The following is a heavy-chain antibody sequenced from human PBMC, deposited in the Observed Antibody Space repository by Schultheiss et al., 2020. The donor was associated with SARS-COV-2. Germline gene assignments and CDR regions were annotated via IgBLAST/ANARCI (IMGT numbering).Heavy chain of an antibody. CDR3: ARDRVLGYDFPVDV. CDR2: INGGNGNT. D-gene: IGHD3-3*01. CDR1: GYTFTSFA. J-gene: IGHJ6*02. V-gene: IGHV1-3*01. Sequence: ASVKVSCKASGYTFTSFAMHWVRQAPGQRLEWMGWINGGNGNTKYSQKFQGRVTISRDTSATTAYMELSSLRSEDTAVYYCARDRVLGYDFPVDVWGQGTTVTVSS.